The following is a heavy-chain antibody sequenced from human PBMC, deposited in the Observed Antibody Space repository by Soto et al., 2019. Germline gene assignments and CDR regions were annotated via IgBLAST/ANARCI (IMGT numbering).Heavy chain of an antibody. CDR3: ARGVRFLELFNGNYFDH. D-gene: IGHD3-3*01. CDR2: IYYSGST. V-gene: IGHV4-59*01. Sequence: PSETLSLTCTVSGGSISSYYWSWIRQPPGKGLEWIGYIYYSGSTNYNPSLKSRVTISVDTSKNQFFLKLSSVTAADTAVYYCARGVRFLELFNGNYFDHWGQGNLVTFSS. J-gene: IGHJ4*02. CDR1: GGSISSYY.